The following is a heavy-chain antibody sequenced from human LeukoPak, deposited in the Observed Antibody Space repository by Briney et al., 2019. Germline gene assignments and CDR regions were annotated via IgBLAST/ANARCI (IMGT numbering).Heavy chain of an antibody. V-gene: IGHV4-4*09. CDR2: IYTSRST. J-gene: IGHJ5*02. CDR3: ARQGCSSTSCQTGARWFDP. CDR1: GGSINSYY. D-gene: IGHD2-2*01. Sequence: SETLSLTCTVSGGSINSYYWSWIRQPPGKGLEWIGYIYTSRSTNYNPSLKSRVTISVDTSKNQFSLKLSSVTAADTAVYYCARQGCSSTSCQTGARWFDPWGQGTLVTVSS.